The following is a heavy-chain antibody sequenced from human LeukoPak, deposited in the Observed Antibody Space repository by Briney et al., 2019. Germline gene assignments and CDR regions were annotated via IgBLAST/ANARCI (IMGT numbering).Heavy chain of an antibody. Sequence: GASVKVSCKASGGTFSSYAISWVRQAPGQGLEWMGGIIPIFGTANYAQKFQGRVTITADESTSTAYMELSSLRSEDTAVYYCASGRTVVTPERADWFDPWGQGTLVTVSS. J-gene: IGHJ5*02. CDR3: ASGRTVVTPERADWFDP. CDR2: IIPIFGTA. CDR1: GGTFSSYA. D-gene: IGHD4-23*01. V-gene: IGHV1-69*13.